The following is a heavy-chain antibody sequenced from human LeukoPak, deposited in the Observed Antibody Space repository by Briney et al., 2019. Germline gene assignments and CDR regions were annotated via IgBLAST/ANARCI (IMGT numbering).Heavy chain of an antibody. CDR3: ARDLEGYYMDV. V-gene: IGHV1-2*02. CDR1: GYTFTGYY. J-gene: IGHJ6*03. CDR2: INPNSGGT. Sequence: GASVKVSCKASGYTFTGYYMHWVRQTPGQGLEWMGWINPNSGGTNHAQKFQGRVTMTRDTSISTAYMELSRLRSDDTAVYYCARDLEGYYMDVWGKGTTVTISS.